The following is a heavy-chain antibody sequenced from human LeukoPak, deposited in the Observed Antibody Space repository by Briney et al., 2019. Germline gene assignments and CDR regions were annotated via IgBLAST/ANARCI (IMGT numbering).Heavy chain of an antibody. CDR2: INPNSGGT. CDR3: ASTDHYYYDSSGYYSDYFDY. J-gene: IGHJ4*02. Sequence: GASVTVSCKASGYTFTGYYMHWVRQAPGRGLEWMGWINPNSGGTNYAQKFQGRVTMTRDTSISTAYMELSRLRSDDTAVYYCASTDHYYYDSSGYYSDYFDYWGQGTLVTVSS. V-gene: IGHV1-2*02. D-gene: IGHD3-22*01. CDR1: GYTFTGYY.